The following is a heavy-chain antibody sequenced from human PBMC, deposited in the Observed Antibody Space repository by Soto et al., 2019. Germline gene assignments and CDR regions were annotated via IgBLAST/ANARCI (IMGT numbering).Heavy chain of an antibody. Sequence: EVQLLESGGGLVQPGGSLRLSCAASGFTFSSYAMSWVRQAPGKGLEWVSAISGSGGSTYYADSVKGRFTISSDNSKNTLYLQMISLRAEDTAVYYCAKSGLVATSYFDYWGQGTLVTVSS. CDR3: AKSGLVATSYFDY. D-gene: IGHD5-12*01. J-gene: IGHJ4*02. CDR2: ISGSGGST. CDR1: GFTFSSYA. V-gene: IGHV3-23*01.